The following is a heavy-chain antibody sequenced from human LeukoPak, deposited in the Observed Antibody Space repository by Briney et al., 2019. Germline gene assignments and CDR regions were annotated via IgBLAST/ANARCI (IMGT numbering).Heavy chain of an antibody. CDR2: INPNSGGT. D-gene: IGHD3-10*01. J-gene: IGHJ4*02. V-gene: IGHV1-2*02. CDR1: GYTFTSYG. CDR3: AREEYYGSGSYWIYYFDY. Sequence: ASVKVSCKASGYTFTSYGISWVRQAPGQGLEWMGWINPNSGGTNYAQKFQGRVTMTRDTSISTAYMELSRLRSDDTAVYYCAREEYYGSGSYWIYYFDYWGQGTLVTVSS.